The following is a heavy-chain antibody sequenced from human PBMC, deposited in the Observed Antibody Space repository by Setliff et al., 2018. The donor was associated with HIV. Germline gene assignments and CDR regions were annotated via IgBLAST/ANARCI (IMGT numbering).Heavy chain of an antibody. D-gene: IGHD2-15*01. Sequence: GESLKISCKGSGYSFSNYWIGWVRQMAGKGLEWMGIIYPDDSDIRYSPSFQGQVTISVDKSINTAYLQWTSLKASDTGMYYCARAAIGYCSGGSCYTTEYFQHWGQGTLVTVSS. CDR2: IYPDDSDI. J-gene: IGHJ1*01. CDR1: GYSFSNYW. V-gene: IGHV5-51*01. CDR3: ARAAIGYCSGGSCYTTEYFQH.